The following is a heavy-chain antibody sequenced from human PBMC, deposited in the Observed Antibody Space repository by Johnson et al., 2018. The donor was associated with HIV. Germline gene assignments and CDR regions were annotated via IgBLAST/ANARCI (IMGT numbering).Heavy chain of an antibody. CDR1: GFTFSSYA. CDR3: ARGLAADAFDI. J-gene: IGHJ3*02. CDR2: ISYDGSNK. Sequence: QVQLVESGGGVVQPGRSLRLSCAASGFTFSSYAMHWVRQAPGKGLEWVAVISYDGSNKYYADSVKGRFTISRDNSKNTLYLQLNSLRAEDPAVYYCARGLAADAFDIWGQGTMVTVSS. D-gene: IGHD6-13*01. V-gene: IGHV3-30-3*01.